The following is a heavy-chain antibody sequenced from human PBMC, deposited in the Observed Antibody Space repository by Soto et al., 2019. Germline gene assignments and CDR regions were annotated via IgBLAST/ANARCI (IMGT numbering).Heavy chain of an antibody. J-gene: IGHJ4*01. V-gene: IGHV1-46*01. CDR3: VPTPTDPRRGGYFDY. Sequence: QVQLVQSGAEVKKPGASVKVSCKASGYTFTSYYMHWVRQAPGHGLAWMGIINPRGGSTSYAQKVQGRVTMTRDTSTSTGYRELSSLRSEDTAVYYCVPTPTDPRRGGYFDYWGHGTLVTVSS. CDR2: INPRGGST. D-gene: IGHD4-17*01. CDR1: GYTFTSYY.